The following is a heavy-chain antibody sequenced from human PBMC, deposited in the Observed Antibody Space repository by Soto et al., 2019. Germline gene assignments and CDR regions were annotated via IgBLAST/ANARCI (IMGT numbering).Heavy chain of an antibody. CDR3: AREPDAFDI. Sequence: SETLSLTCTVSGGSISSYYWSWIRQPPGKGLEWIGYIYYSGSTNYNPSLKSRVTISVDSSKNQFSLKLSSVTAADTAVYYCAREPDAFDIWGQGTMVTVSS. J-gene: IGHJ3*02. V-gene: IGHV4-59*01. CDR1: GGSISSYY. CDR2: IYYSGST.